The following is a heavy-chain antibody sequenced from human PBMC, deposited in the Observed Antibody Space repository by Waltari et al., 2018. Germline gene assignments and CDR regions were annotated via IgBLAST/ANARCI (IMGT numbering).Heavy chain of an antibody. CDR3: ARVSWELLFFDY. CDR1: GYSISSGYY. Sequence: QVQLQESGPGLVKPSETLSLTRAVSGYSISSGYYWGWSRQPPGKGLEWIGSIYHSGSTYYNPSLKSRVTISVDTSKNQFSLKLSSVTAADTAVYYCARVSWELLFFDYWGQGTLVTVSS. J-gene: IGHJ4*02. D-gene: IGHD1-26*01. V-gene: IGHV4-38-2*01. CDR2: IYHSGST.